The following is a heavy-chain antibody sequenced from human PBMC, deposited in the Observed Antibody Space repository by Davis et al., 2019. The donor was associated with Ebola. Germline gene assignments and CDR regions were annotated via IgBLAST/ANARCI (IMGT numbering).Heavy chain of an antibody. CDR2: INGDGSST. J-gene: IGHJ5*02. CDR1: VITFSSYA. D-gene: IGHD4-17*01. V-gene: IGHV3-74*01. CDR3: ARGHTVTNP. Sequence: GESLKISCTDSVITFSSYAMTWVRQAPGKGLVWVSRINGDGSSTTNADSVKGRFTISRDNAKNTLYLQMNSLRAEDTAVYYCARGHTVTNPWGQGTLVTVSS.